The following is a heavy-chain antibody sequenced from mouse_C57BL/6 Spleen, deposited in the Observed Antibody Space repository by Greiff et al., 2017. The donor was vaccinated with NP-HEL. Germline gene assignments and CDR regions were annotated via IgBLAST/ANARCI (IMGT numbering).Heavy chain of an antibody. CDR3: ARDYGRGGAMDY. V-gene: IGHV1-69*01. CDR2: IDPSDSYT. J-gene: IGHJ4*01. D-gene: IGHD1-1*01. Sequence: VQLQQSGAELVMPGASVKLSCKASGYTFTSYWMHWVKQRPGQGLEWIGEIDPSDSYTNSNQKFKGKSTLTVDKSSSTAYMQLSSLTSEDSAVYYCARDYGRGGAMDYWGQGTSVTVSS. CDR1: GYTFTSYW.